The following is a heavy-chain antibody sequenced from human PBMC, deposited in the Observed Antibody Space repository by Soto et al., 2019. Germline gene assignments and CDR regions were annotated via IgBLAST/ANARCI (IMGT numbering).Heavy chain of an antibody. V-gene: IGHV1-8*01. CDR2: INPNSGNI. CDR3: ARGRASGSYYLLDY. CDR1: GNTFTSYD. J-gene: IGHJ4*02. Sequence: QVQLVQSGAEVKKPGASVKVSCKASGNTFTSYDINWVRQATGNGLGWMGWINPNSGNIGYAQKFQGRVTMTRDTAIRTAYMEVSRLRSDDTAVYYCARGRASGSYYLLDYWGQGTLVTVSS. D-gene: IGHD3-10*01.